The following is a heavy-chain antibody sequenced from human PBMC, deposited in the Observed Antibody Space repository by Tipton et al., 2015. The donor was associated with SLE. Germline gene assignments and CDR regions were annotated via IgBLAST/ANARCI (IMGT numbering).Heavy chain of an antibody. J-gene: IGHJ3*02. CDR1: GFTFSSYS. Sequence: SLRLSCAASGFTFSSYSMNWVRQAPGKGLEWVSSISSSSSYIYYADSVKGRFTISRDNAKNSLYLQMNSLRAEDTAVYYCARTYCSSTSCLDIWGQGTMVTVSS. D-gene: IGHD2-2*01. CDR2: ISSSSSYI. CDR3: ARTYCSSTSCLDI. V-gene: IGHV3-21*01.